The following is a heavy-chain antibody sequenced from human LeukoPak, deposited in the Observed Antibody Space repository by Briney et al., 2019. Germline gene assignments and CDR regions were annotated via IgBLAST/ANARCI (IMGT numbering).Heavy chain of an antibody. V-gene: IGHV3-48*02. Sequence: QPGGSLRLSCAASGFTFSSYAMSWVRQAPGKGLEWVSYISSGSSTIYYADSVKGRFTISRDNAKNSLYLQMNSLRDEDTAVYYCARDRVAVAGTYYFDYWGQGTLVTVSS. CDR1: GFTFSSYA. D-gene: IGHD6-19*01. J-gene: IGHJ4*02. CDR2: ISSGSSTI. CDR3: ARDRVAVAGTYYFDY.